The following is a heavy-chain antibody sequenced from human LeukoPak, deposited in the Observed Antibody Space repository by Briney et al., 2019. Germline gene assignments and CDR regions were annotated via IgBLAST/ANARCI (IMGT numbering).Heavy chain of an antibody. J-gene: IGHJ4*02. D-gene: IGHD4-17*01. CDR3: ARGYGDYGYFDY. V-gene: IGHV3-21*01. CDR1: GFTFSSYS. CDR2: ISSSSSYI. Sequence: PGGSLRLSCAASGFTFSSYSMNWVRQAPGKGLEWVSSISSSSSYIYYADSVKGRFTISRDNAKNSLYLRMNSLRAEDTAVYYCARGYGDYGYFDYWGQGTLVTVSS.